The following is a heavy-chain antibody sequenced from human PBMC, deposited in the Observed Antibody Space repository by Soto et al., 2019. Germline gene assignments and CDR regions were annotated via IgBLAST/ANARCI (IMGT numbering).Heavy chain of an antibody. CDR2: MNPNSGNT. J-gene: IGHJ6*02. CDR3: AGWWTVDTAILRYYYYYGMDV. Sequence: VKVSCKASGYTFTSYDINWVRQATGQGLEWMGWMNPNSGNTGYAQKFQGRVTMTRNTSISTAYMELSSLRSEDTAVYYCAGWWTVDTAILRYYYYYGMDVWGQGTTVTVSS. CDR1: GYTFTSYD. V-gene: IGHV1-8*01. D-gene: IGHD5-18*01.